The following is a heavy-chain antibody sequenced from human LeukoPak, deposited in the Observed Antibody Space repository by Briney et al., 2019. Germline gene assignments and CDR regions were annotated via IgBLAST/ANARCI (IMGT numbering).Heavy chain of an antibody. CDR2: ISGSGGST. J-gene: IGHJ4*02. CDR1: GFTFSSYA. D-gene: IGHD2-15*01. V-gene: IGHV3-23*01. Sequence: GGSLRLSCAASGFTFSSYAMSWVRQAPGKGLEWVSAISGSGGSTYYAGSVKGRFTISRDNSKNTLYLQMNSLRAEDTAVYYCAKGIGYCSGGSCYWRYFDYWGQGTLVTVSS. CDR3: AKGIGYCSGGSCYWRYFDY.